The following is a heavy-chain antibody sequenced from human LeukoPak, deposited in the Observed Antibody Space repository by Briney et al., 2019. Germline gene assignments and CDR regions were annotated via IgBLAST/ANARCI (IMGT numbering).Heavy chain of an antibody. Sequence: ASVKVSCKASGGTFSSYAISWVRQAPGQGLEWMGGIIPIFGTANYAQKFQGRVTITTDESTSTAYMELSSLRSEDTAVYYCARERQEDTAMVWDYWGQGTLVTVSS. CDR2: IIPIFGTA. CDR3: ARERQEDTAMVWDY. J-gene: IGHJ4*02. V-gene: IGHV1-69*05. CDR1: GGTFSSYA. D-gene: IGHD5-18*01.